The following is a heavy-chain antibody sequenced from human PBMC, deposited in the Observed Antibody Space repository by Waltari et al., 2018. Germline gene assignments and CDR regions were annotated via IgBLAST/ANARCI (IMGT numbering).Heavy chain of an antibody. CDR2: IKEDGGEK. V-gene: IGHV3-7*01. J-gene: IGHJ6*02. Sequence: EVQLVESGGGLVQPGGSLRLACAASGLTFSKFWMSWVRQAPGKGLEWVASIKEDGGEKYYVDSLKGRIIISRDNAKNSLYLQMNSLRVEDTAVYYCARDTGALWMDVWGQGTTVTVSS. CDR3: ARDTGALWMDV. CDR1: GLTFSKFW. D-gene: IGHD2-21*01.